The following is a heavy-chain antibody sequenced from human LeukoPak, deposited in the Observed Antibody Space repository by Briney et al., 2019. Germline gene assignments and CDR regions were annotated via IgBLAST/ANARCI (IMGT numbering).Heavy chain of an antibody. V-gene: IGHV3-7*01. D-gene: IGHD5-24*01. J-gene: IGHJ4*02. CDR1: GFTFSSYG. CDR2: IKQDGSEK. CDR3: ARDWATIPLYYFDY. Sequence: GGSLRLSFAASGFTFSSYGMHWVRQAPGKGLEWVANIKQDGSEKYYVDSVKGRFTISRDNAKNSLYLQMNSLRAEDTAVYYCARDWATIPLYYFDYWGQGTLVTVSS.